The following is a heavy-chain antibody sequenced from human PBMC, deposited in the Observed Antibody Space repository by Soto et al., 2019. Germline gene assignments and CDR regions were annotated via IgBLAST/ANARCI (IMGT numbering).Heavy chain of an antibody. D-gene: IGHD5-18*01. CDR2: INPSGGST. CDR1: GYTFTSYY. J-gene: IGHJ6*02. V-gene: IGHV1-46*01. Sequence: VASVKVSCKASGYTFTSYYMHWVRQAPGQGLEWMGIINPSGGSTSYAQKFQGRVTMTRDTSTSTVYMELSSLRSEDTAVYYCARINTAMADYYYYGMDVWGQGTTVTVSS. CDR3: ARINTAMADYYYYGMDV.